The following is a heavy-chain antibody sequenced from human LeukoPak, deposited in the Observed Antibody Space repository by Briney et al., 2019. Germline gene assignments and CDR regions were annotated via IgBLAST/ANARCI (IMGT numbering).Heavy chain of an antibody. CDR3: ARLIAVPYYMDV. D-gene: IGHD6-19*01. CDR1: GFTFSSYA. Sequence: PGGSLRLSCAASGFTFSSYAMSWVRQAPGKGLEWVSAISGSGGSTYYADSVKGRFTISRDNSKNTLFLQMNSLRADDTAMYYCARLIAVPYYMDVWGKGTTVTVSS. V-gene: IGHV3-23*01. CDR2: ISGSGGST. J-gene: IGHJ6*03.